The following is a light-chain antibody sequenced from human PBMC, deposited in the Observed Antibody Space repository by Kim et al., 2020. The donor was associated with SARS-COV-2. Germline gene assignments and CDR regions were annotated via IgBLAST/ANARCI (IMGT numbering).Light chain of an antibody. CDR1: SSNIGAGYD. CDR2: GNI. Sequence: QSVLTQPPSVSGAPGQRATISCSGSSSNIGAGYDVSWYQVLPGTAPKVVIYGNINRPSGVPDRFSGSKSGTSASLAITGLQAEDEADYYCQSYDGSRILFGEGTQLTVL. V-gene: IGLV1-40*01. CDR3: QSYDGSRIL. J-gene: IGLJ2*01.